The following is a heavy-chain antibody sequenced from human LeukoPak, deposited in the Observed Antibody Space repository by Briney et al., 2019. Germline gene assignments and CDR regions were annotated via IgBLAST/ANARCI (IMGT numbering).Heavy chain of an antibody. V-gene: IGHV1-46*01. CDR3: ARIRDGYNDAYDM. J-gene: IGHJ3*02. D-gene: IGHD5-24*01. Sequence: ASVKVSCKASGYSFTKSYIHWVRQAPGRRLEWMGLINPGGDNTNYAQNFQGRVTMTSDTSARTVYMELSSLRSEDTAIYYCARIRDGYNDAYDMWGQGTVVTVPS. CDR1: GYSFTKSY. CDR2: INPGGDNT.